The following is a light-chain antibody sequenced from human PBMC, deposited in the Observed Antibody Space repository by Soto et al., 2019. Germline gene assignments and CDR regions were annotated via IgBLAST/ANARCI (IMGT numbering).Light chain of an antibody. CDR2: DAS. J-gene: IGKJ1*01. Sequence: DITLTQSASTVSASLGDRGTITCRARQSLTTWLAWFQQKPGQVPKLLIYDASSLESGVPSRFSGTGSGTEFTLTISSLKPDDFATYYCQQYNSYWSFGQGTKVDIK. CDR1: QSLTTW. CDR3: QQYNSYWS. V-gene: IGKV1-5*01.